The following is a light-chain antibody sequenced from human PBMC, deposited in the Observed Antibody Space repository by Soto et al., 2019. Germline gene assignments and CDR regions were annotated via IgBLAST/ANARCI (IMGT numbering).Light chain of an antibody. CDR2: KAS. Sequence: DIQMTQSPSTLSASVGDRVTITCRSSQSISSWLAWYQQKPGKAPKLLIYKASSLESGDPSRFSGSGSGKEFTLTISNLQTDDFATYYCQQYNSYSAFGQGTKVEIK. V-gene: IGKV1-5*03. CDR1: QSISSW. J-gene: IGKJ1*01. CDR3: QQYNSYSA.